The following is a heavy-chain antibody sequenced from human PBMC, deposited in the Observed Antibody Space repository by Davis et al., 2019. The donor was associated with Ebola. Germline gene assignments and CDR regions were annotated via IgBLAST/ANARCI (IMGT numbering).Heavy chain of an antibody. V-gene: IGHV3-48*03. D-gene: IGHD6-13*01. Sequence: GGSLRLSCAVSGFTFSSWDMNWVRQAPGKGLEWVSYISNTAKTIYYADSVKGRFTISRDNAKNSVYLQMDSLRADDTAVYYCARIIAASAPFDYRGQGTLVTVSS. CDR2: ISNTAKTI. J-gene: IGHJ4*02. CDR1: GFTFSSWD. CDR3: ARIIAASAPFDY.